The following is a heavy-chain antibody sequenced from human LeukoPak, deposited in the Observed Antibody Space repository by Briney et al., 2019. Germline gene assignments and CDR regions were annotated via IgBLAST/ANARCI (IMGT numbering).Heavy chain of an antibody. CDR1: GYTFTRYY. CDR3: ARGDIVVVPAATFDY. CDR2: INPNSGGT. Sequence: ASVKVSCKASGYTFTRYYMHWVRQAPGQGLEWMGWINPNSGGTNYAQKFQGGVTMTRDTSISTAYMELSRLRSDDTAVYYCARGDIVVVPAATFDYWGQGTLVTVSS. D-gene: IGHD2-2*01. V-gene: IGHV1-2*02. J-gene: IGHJ4*02.